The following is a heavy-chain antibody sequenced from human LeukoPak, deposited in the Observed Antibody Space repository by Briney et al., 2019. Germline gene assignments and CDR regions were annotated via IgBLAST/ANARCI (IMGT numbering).Heavy chain of an antibody. CDR2: INPNSGGT. D-gene: IGHD6-13*01. Sequence: ASVKVSCKASGYTFTGYYMHWVRQAPGQGLEWMGWINPNSGGTHFAQKFEGRVTMTRDTSISTAYMELSSLRSDDTAIYYCARGFSSWYLSPYYFEFRGQGTLVTVSS. J-gene: IGHJ4*02. CDR3: ARGFSSWYLSPYYFEF. CDR1: GYTFTGYY. V-gene: IGHV1-2*02.